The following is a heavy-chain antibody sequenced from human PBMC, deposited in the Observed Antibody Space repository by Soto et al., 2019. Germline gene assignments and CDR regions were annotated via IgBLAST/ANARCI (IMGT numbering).Heavy chain of an antibody. D-gene: IGHD2-15*01. Sequence: EVQLLESWGGLVQPGGSLRLSWAASGCTFSSYAMSWVRQAPGKGLEWVSAISGSGGSTYYAASAKGRLTISRDNSKNTLCRKRNRLVAEDTAVYSCAKKGGVVVVADHPNNWFDPWGQGPLVTVSS. CDR3: AKKGGVVVVADHPNNWFDP. CDR2: ISGSGGST. CDR1: GCTFSSYA. J-gene: IGHJ5*02. V-gene: IGHV3-23*01.